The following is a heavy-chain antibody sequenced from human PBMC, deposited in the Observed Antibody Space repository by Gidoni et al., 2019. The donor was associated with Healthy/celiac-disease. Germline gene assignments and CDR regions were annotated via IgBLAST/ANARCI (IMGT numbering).Heavy chain of an antibody. CDR3: ARTRLDTAMVLGRYYFDY. J-gene: IGHJ4*02. V-gene: IGHV4-39*01. CDR1: GGSISSSSYY. CDR2: IYYSGST. D-gene: IGHD5-18*01. Sequence: QLQLQESGPGLVKPSATLSLTCTVSGGSISSSSYYWGWIRQPPGKGLEWIGSIYYSGSTYYNPSLKSRVTISVDTSKNQFSLKLSSVTAADTAVYYCARTRLDTAMVLGRYYFDYWGQGTLVTVSS.